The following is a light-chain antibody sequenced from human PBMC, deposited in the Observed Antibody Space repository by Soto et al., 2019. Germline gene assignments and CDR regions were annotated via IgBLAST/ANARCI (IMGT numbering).Light chain of an antibody. Sequence: IQMTQSPSSLSASVGDRVTISCRASQSISSFLNWYQQRPGKAPRLLIYAASSLQTGVPSRFRGDGSGTDFTLTINSLHPEDSATYFCQPGYSSPPRTFGGGTTVEIK. CDR2: AAS. J-gene: IGKJ4*01. CDR1: QSISSF. V-gene: IGKV1-39*01. CDR3: QPGYSSPPRT.